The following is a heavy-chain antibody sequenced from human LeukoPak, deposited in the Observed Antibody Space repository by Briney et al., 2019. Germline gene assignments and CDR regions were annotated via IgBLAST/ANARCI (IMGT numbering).Heavy chain of an antibody. J-gene: IGHJ4*02. CDR3: ARGSRATYDY. CDR1: GFTFSSFA. CDR2: IIDSGGST. Sequence: RGSLRLSCAASGFTFSSFAMTWVRQAPGKGLERVSSIIDSGGSTYYADSVTGRLTISRDNSKNTLYLQLNSLRVDDTAVYYCARGSRATYDYWGQGTLVTVFS. D-gene: IGHD3-16*01. V-gene: IGHV3-23*01.